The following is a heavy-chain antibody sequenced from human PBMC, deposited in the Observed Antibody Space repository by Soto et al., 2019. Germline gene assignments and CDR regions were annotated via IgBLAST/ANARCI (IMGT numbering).Heavy chain of an antibody. J-gene: IGHJ5*02. CDR3: ARGQRFSDWFDP. D-gene: IGHD3-3*01. V-gene: IGHV4-4*07. CDR2: IYSSGNT. CDR1: GGTISGYY. Sequence: KTSETLSITCSVSGGTISGYYWTWIRQPAGKGLEWIGRIYSSGNTKYNPSLQSRVTMSLDTSNNQFSLRLTSVTAADTAVYYCARGQRFSDWFDPWGQGTLVTVSS.